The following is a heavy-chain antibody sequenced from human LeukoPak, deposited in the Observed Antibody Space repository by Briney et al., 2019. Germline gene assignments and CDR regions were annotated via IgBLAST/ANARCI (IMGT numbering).Heavy chain of an antibody. J-gene: IGHJ4*02. CDR2: IYHSGST. V-gene: IGHV4-30-2*01. CDR3: ARDSVGATLDY. CDR1: GGSISNGGYY. Sequence: SETLSLTCTVSGGSISNGGYYWSWIRQPPGKGLEWIGYIYHSGSTYYNPSLKSRVTISVDRSKNQFSLKLSSVTAADTAVYYCARDSVGATLDYWGQGTLVTVSS. D-gene: IGHD1-26*01.